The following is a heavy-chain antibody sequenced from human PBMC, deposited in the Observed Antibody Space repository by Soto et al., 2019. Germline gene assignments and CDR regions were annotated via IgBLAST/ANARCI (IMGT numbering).Heavy chain of an antibody. D-gene: IGHD3-10*01. CDR2: ISSSGSTA. CDR3: TRAAWFPYLSFY. J-gene: IGHJ4*02. V-gene: IGHV3-48*03. CDR1: GFTFSRFE. Sequence: GGSLRLSCAASGFTFSRFELHWVRQAPGKGLEWISYISSSGSTAYYAPSVEGRFTISRDNANNSVYLQMDSLRAEDTALYYCTRAAWFPYLSFYWGQGALVTVSS.